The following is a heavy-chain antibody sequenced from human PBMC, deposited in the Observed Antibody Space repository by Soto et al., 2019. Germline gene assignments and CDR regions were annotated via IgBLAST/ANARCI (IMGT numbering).Heavy chain of an antibody. V-gene: IGHV3-33*01. J-gene: IGHJ4*02. CDR3: ARDTNPFNYYDSSGLDY. CDR1: GFTFSSYG. D-gene: IGHD3-22*01. CDR2: IWYDGSNK. Sequence: SLRLSCAASGFTFSSYGMHWVRQAPGKGLEWVAVIWYDGSNKYYADSVKGRFTISRDNSKNTLYLQMNSLRAEDTAVYYCARDTNPFNYYDSSGLDYWGQGTLVTVSS.